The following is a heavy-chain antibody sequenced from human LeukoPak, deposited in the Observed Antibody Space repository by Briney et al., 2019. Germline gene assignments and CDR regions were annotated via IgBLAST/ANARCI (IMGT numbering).Heavy chain of an antibody. Sequence: PSETLSLTCAVYGGSFSGYYWSWIRQPPGKGLEWIGEINHSGSTNYNPSLKSRVTISVDTSKNQFSLKPSSVTAADTAAYYCARFLGSGWYGVDYWGQGTLVTVSS. V-gene: IGHV4-34*01. J-gene: IGHJ4*02. CDR1: GGSFSGYY. CDR2: INHSGST. CDR3: ARFLGSGWYGVDY. D-gene: IGHD6-19*01.